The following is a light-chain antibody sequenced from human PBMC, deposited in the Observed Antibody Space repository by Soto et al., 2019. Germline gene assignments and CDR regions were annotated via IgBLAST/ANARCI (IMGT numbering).Light chain of an antibody. CDR2: AAS. CDR3: HQTYSAPHT. CDR1: QSISSY. J-gene: IGKJ4*01. V-gene: IGKV1-39*01. Sequence: DIQMTQSPSSLSASVGDRVTITCRASQSISSYLNWYQQKPGKAPKLLIYAASSLQSGVSSRFSGSGSGTDSTLTISSLQLEDLATYYCHQTYSAPHTFGGGAKGDIK.